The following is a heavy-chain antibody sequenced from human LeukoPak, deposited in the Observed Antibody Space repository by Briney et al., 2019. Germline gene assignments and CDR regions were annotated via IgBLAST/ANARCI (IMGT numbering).Heavy chain of an antibody. J-gene: IGHJ4*02. D-gene: IGHD2-15*01. CDR3: ARTVVVVAATPLDYFDY. Sequence: SETLSLTCTVSGGSISSGGYYWSWLRQHPGKGLERIGYIYYSGSTYYNPCRKSRVTRSVDTSKNQFSLKLSSVTAADTAVYYCARTVVVVAATPLDYFDYWGQGTLVTVSS. CDR1: GGSISSGGYY. V-gene: IGHV4-31*03. CDR2: IYYSGST.